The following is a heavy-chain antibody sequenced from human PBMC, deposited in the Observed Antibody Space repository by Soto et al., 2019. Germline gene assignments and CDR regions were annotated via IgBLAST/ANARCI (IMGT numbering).Heavy chain of an antibody. D-gene: IGHD6-19*01. CDR1: GFSFSSYG. CDR2: ISYDVTNK. V-gene: IGHV3-30*18. CDR3: AKDLRIAVAGTDYFDS. J-gene: IGHJ4*02. Sequence: QVQLVESGGGVVQPGRSLRLFWAASGFSFSSYGMHWVRQAPGKGLEWVAVISYDVTNKYYADSVKGRFTISRDNSKNTLYLQMNSLRAEDTAVYYCAKDLRIAVAGTDYFDSWGQGTLVTVSS.